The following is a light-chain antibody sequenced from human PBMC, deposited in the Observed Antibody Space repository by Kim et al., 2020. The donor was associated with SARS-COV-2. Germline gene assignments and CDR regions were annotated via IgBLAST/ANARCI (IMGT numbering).Light chain of an antibody. Sequence: SGSPGQTASITCSGDRLGDKYASWYQQKPGQSPVLVIYNDSRRPSGIPERFAGSNSGNTATLTISGTQAIDEADYYCQAWDNNNGVFGGGTQLTVL. J-gene: IGLJ3*02. CDR1: RLGDKY. CDR2: NDS. CDR3: QAWDNNNGV. V-gene: IGLV3-1*01.